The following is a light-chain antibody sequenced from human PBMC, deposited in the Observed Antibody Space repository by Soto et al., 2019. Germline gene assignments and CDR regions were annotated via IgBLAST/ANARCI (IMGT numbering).Light chain of an antibody. Sequence: QSVLTQPPSASGTPGQRVTISCSGSSSNIGSNYEYWYQQLPGTAPKLLIYRNNQQPSGVPDRFSGSKSGTSASLAISGLRSEDEADYYCAAWDDSLSGWVFGGGTKVTVL. CDR3: AAWDDSLSGWV. CDR2: RNN. J-gene: IGLJ3*02. CDR1: SSNIGSNY. V-gene: IGLV1-47*01.